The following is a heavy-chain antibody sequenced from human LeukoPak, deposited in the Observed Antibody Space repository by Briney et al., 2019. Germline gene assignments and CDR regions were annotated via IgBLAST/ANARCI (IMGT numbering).Heavy chain of an antibody. D-gene: IGHD6-19*01. J-gene: IGHJ4*02. CDR1: GFTFSSST. Sequence: GGSLRLSCAASGFTFSSSTMTWVRQAPGKGLEWVSGISGSGGSTYYAESVKSRFTISRDNSKSTLYLQMNSLRAEDTAIYYCAKGSGWYNWGQGTLVTVSS. V-gene: IGHV3-23*01. CDR2: ISGSGGST. CDR3: AKGSGWYN.